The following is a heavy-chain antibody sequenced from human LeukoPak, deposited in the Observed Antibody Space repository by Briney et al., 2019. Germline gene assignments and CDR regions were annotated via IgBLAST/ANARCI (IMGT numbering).Heavy chain of an antibody. V-gene: IGHV4-59*12. D-gene: IGHD1-14*01. Sequence: PSETLSLTCTVSGGSISNYYWSWIRQSPGKGLEWIGYIYYSGSTNCNPSLKSRVTISVDRSKNQFSLKLSSVTAADTAVYYCARFNRRGPYGMDVWGQGTTVTVSS. CDR2: IYYSGST. J-gene: IGHJ6*02. CDR3: ARFNRRGPYGMDV. CDR1: GGSISNYY.